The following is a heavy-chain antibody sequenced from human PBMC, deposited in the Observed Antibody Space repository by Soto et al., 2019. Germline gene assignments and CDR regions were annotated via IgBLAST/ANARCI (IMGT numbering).Heavy chain of an antibody. CDR1: GYTFTSYA. J-gene: IGHJ4*02. Sequence: ASVKVSCKASGYTFTSYAMHWVRQAPGQRLEWMGWINAGNGNTKYSQKFQGRVTITRDTSASTAYMELSSLRSEDTAVYYCARLPYYDFWSGSPPYYFDYWGQGTLVTVSS. V-gene: IGHV1-3*01. CDR3: ARLPYYDFWSGSPPYYFDY. CDR2: INAGNGNT. D-gene: IGHD3-3*01.